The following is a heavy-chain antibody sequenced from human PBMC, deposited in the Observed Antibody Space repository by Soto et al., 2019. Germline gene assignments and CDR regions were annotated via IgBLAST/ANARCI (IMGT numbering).Heavy chain of an antibody. Sequence: XGTLSLTCTVSGASITSSSYWGWIRQPAGKGLEWIGRFSLSGTTNYNPSLRSRVTMSADVSKNQFSLRLTSVTAADTALYYCARGMTPPGAPAWYYFDSWGQGTLVTVSS. CDR3: ARGMTPPGAPAWYYFDS. V-gene: IGHV4-4*07. D-gene: IGHD2-8*02. J-gene: IGHJ4*02. CDR2: FSLSGTT. CDR1: GASITSSSY.